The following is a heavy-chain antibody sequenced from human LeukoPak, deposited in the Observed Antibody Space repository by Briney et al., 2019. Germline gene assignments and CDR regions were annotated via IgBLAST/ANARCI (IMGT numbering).Heavy chain of an antibody. D-gene: IGHD1-26*01. Sequence: SQTLSLTCTLSGGSISSYYWSWIRQPAGKGLEWIGRFYNSQTTNYTPSLKGRVTMSVETSKNQLSLKLTSVTAADTAVYYCARALMGGLFDYWGQGTLVTVSS. CDR1: GGSISSYY. V-gene: IGHV4-4*07. J-gene: IGHJ4*02. CDR2: FYNSQTT. CDR3: ARALMGGLFDY.